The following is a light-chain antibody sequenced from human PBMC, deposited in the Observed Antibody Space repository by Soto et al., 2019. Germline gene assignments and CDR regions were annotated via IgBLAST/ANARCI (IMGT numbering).Light chain of an antibody. CDR1: SSDVGGYDF. J-gene: IGLJ2*01. V-gene: IGLV2-8*01. CDR3: SSFAGTTKL. Sequence: QSVLTQPPSASGSPGQSVTISCTGTSSDVGGYDFVSWYQQHPGKAPKLIIYEVSQRPSGVPDRFSGSKSGNTASLTVSGLQAEDDADYYCSSFAGTTKLFGGGTQLTVL. CDR2: EVS.